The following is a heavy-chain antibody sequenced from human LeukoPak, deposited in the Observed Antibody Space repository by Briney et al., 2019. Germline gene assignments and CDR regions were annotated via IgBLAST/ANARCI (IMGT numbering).Heavy chain of an antibody. D-gene: IGHD3-16*01. J-gene: IGHJ5*02. CDR3: ARVGWGNVAAYPNWLDP. CDR2: IFHNGNT. Sequence: SETLSLTCTVSGGSISSNSHYWGWIRQPPGTGLEWIANIFHNGNTAYNPSLKRRVTISIDTSQNQLSLRLSTVTAADTAVYYCARVGWGNVAAYPNWLDPWGQGTVVTVSS. CDR1: GGSISSNSHY. V-gene: IGHV4-39*07.